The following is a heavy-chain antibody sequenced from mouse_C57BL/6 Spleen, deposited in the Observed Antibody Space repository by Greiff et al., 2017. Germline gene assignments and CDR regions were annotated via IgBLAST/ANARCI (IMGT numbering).Heavy chain of an antibody. CDR2: IDPSDSET. CDR3: AKLGRRGAMDY. J-gene: IGHJ4*01. Sequence: QVQLQQPGAELVRPGSSVKLSCKASGYTFTSYWMHWVKQRPIQGLEWIGNIDPSDSETHYNQKFKDKATLTVDKSSSTAYMQRSSLTSEDSAVYYCAKLGRRGAMDYWGQGTSVTVSS. CDR1: GYTFTSYW. D-gene: IGHD4-1*01. V-gene: IGHV1-52*01.